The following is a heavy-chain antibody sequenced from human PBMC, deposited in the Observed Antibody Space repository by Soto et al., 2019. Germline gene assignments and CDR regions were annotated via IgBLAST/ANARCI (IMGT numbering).Heavy chain of an antibody. V-gene: IGHV3-23*01. CDR1: GFTFSSYA. J-gene: IGHJ4*02. CDR3: AKAPSGVTLPFDY. Sequence: EVQLLESGGGLVQPGGSLRLSCAASGFTFSSYAMSWVRQAPGKGLEWVSAISGSGGSTYYADSVKGRFTISRDNSKNTLYLQINCLRAEDTAVYYCAKAPSGVTLPFDYWGQGTLVTVSS. CDR2: ISGSGGST. D-gene: IGHD4-4*01.